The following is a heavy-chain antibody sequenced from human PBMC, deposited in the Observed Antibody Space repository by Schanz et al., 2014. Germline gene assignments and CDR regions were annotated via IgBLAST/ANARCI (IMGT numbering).Heavy chain of an antibody. CDR2: ISYSGTT. D-gene: IGHD6-13*01. Sequence: QVQLQESGPGLVKPSQTLSLTCTVSGGSISSGGYYWSWIRQHPGKGLEWIGYISYSGTTYYNPSLKSRVTISGDTSKNQVSLKLSSVTAADTAVYYCAREGTGAVRGYFDYWGQGALVTVSS. CDR3: AREGTGAVRGYFDY. CDR1: GGSISSGGYY. V-gene: IGHV4-31*03. J-gene: IGHJ4*02.